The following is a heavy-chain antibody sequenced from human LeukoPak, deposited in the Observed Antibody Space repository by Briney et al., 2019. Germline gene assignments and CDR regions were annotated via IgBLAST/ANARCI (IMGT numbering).Heavy chain of an antibody. CDR2: IYYSGST. J-gene: IGHJ4*02. D-gene: IGHD4-17*01. Sequence: SETLSLTCTVSGGSISSSSYYWGWIRQPPGKGLEWIGSIYYSGSTYYNPSLKSRVTISVDTSKNQFSLKLSSVTAADTAVYYCARVPTVTFFDCWGQGTLVTVSS. CDR3: ARVPTVTFFDC. CDR1: GGSISSSSYY. V-gene: IGHV4-39*07.